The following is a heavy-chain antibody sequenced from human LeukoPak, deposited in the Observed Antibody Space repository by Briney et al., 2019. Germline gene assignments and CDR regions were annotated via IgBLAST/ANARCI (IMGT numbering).Heavy chain of an antibody. CDR1: GFTFSSYG. D-gene: IGHD4-17*01. CDR2: IWYDGSNK. V-gene: IGHV3-33*01. Sequence: GGSLRLSCAASGFTFSSYGMHWVRQAPGKGLEWVAVIWYDGSNKYYADSVKGRFTISRDNSKNTLYLQMNSLRAEDTAVYYCARRGAVTSRVGYFDLWGRGTLVTVSS. J-gene: IGHJ2*01. CDR3: ARRGAVTSRVGYFDL.